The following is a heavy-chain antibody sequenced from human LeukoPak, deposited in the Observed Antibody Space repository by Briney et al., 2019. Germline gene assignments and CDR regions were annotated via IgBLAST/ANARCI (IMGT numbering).Heavy chain of an antibody. J-gene: IGHJ4*02. CDR3: ARAESYDILTGYGFDY. V-gene: IGHV1-2*02. D-gene: IGHD3-9*01. Sequence: ASVKVSCKASGYTFTGYYMHWVRQAPGQGLEWMGWINPNSGGTNYAQKFQGRVTMTRDTSISTAYMELSRLRSDDTAVYYCARAESYDILTGYGFDYWGQGTLVTVSS. CDR2: INPNSGGT. CDR1: GYTFTGYY.